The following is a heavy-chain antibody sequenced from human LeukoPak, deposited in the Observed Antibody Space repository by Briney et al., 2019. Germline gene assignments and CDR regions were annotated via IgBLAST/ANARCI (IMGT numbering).Heavy chain of an antibody. D-gene: IGHD1-26*01. CDR2: ISYDGSNK. CDR1: GFTFSSYG. J-gene: IGHJ4*02. Sequence: PWGSLRLSCAASGFTFSSYGMHWVRQAPGKGLEWVAVISYDGSNKYYADSVKGRFTISRDNSKNTLYLQMNSLRAEDTAVYYCARVGASVGALDYWGQGTLVTVSS. CDR3: ARVGASVGALDY. V-gene: IGHV3-30*03.